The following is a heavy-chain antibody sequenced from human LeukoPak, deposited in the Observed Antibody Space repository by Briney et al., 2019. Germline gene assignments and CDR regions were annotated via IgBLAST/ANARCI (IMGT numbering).Heavy chain of an antibody. CDR1: GFTFSDYY. CDR3: ASLSSSWYFNY. Sequence: GGSLRLSCAASGFTFSDYYMSWFRQAPRKGLEWVSYISSSGSTIYYADSVKGRFTISRDNAKNSLYLQMNSLRAEDTAVYYCASLSSSWYFNYWGQGTLVTVSS. D-gene: IGHD6-13*01. CDR2: ISSSGSTI. J-gene: IGHJ4*02. V-gene: IGHV3-11*01.